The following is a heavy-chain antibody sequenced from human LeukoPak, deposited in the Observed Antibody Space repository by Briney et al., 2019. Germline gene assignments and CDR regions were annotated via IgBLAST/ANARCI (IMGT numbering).Heavy chain of an antibody. D-gene: IGHD7-27*01. Sequence: SETLSLTCTVSGGSISSYYWSWIRQPPGKGLEWIGYISYSGSTNYNPSLKSRVTISVDTSKNQFSLKLSSVTAADTAVYYCARQTLLGSYYYGMDVWGQGTTVTVSS. CDR1: GGSISSYY. CDR3: ARQTLLGSYYYGMDV. CDR2: ISYSGST. J-gene: IGHJ6*02. V-gene: IGHV4-59*08.